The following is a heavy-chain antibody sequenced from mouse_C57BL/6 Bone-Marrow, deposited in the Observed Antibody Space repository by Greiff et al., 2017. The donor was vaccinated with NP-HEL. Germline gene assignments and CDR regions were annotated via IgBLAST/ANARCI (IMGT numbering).Heavy chain of an antibody. CDR3: ARSPLLFWCAY. J-gene: IGHJ3*01. D-gene: IGHD2-10*01. Sequence: EVQLQQSGPELVKPGASVKISCKASGYSFTGYYMNWVKQSPEKSLEWIGEINPSTGGTTYNQKFKAKATLTVDKSSSTAYMQLKSLTSEDSAVYYCARSPLLFWCAYWGQGTLVTVSA. CDR1: GYSFTGYY. V-gene: IGHV1-42*01. CDR2: INPSTGGT.